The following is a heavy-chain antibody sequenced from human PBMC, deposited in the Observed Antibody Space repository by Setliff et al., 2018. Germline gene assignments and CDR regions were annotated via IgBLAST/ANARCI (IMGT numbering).Heavy chain of an antibody. CDR3: ARVLVLGYNWFDP. CDR1: GESSSGYF. J-gene: IGHJ5*02. Sequence: SETLSLTCAVYGESSSGYFWSWIRQTPEKGLEWIGEISHSGNTNYNPSFKSRVTISIDTSKNQFSLKVNSVTAADTAVYFCARVLVLGYNWFDPWGQGTLVTVSS. V-gene: IGHV4-34*01. D-gene: IGHD3-10*01. CDR2: ISHSGNT.